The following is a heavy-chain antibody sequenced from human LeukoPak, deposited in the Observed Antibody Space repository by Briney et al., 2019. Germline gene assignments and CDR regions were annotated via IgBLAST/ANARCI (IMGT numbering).Heavy chain of an antibody. J-gene: IGHJ4*02. V-gene: IGHV3-23*01. Sequence: GGSLRLSCAASGFTFSSYAMSWVRQAPGKGLEWVSTISGSGGSTYYADSVKGRFTISRDNSKNTLYLQMNSLRAEDTAVYYCAKDCKDGSTRCILFDYWGQGTLVTVSS. CDR1: GFTFSSYA. CDR2: ISGSGGST. CDR3: AKDCKDGSTRCILFDY. D-gene: IGHD2-2*01.